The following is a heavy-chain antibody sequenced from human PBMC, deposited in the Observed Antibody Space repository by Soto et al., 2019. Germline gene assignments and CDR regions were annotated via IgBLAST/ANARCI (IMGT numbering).Heavy chain of an antibody. V-gene: IGHV3-23*01. CDR3: AKVVGMTSVTFDSYYFDS. J-gene: IGHJ4*02. CDR2: ISSGGSTT. Sequence: EVQLLESGGRLVQPGGSLRLSCAASGFTFYNYALSWVRQAPGKGLEWVSVISSGGSTTFYADSVRGRFTISRDNSNNKVYLEMRSLRAEDTAVYYCAKVVGMTSVTFDSYYFDSWGQGTLVTVSS. D-gene: IGHD4-17*01. CDR1: GFTFYNYA.